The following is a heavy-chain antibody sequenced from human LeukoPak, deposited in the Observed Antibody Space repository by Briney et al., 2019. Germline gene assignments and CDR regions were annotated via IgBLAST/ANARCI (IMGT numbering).Heavy chain of an antibody. CDR2: IYYSGST. D-gene: IGHD1-14*01. CDR3: ARAFEPTDDI. Sequence: SETLSLTCTVSGGSISSGGYYWSWIRQHPGKGLEWIGYIYYSGSTNYNPSLKSRVTISVDTSKNQFSLKLSSVTAADTAVYYCARAFEPTDDIWGQGTMVTVSS. CDR1: GGSISSGGYY. J-gene: IGHJ3*02. V-gene: IGHV4-61*08.